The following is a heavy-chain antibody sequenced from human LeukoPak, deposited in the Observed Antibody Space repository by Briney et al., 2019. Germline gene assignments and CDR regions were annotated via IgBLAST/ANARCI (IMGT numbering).Heavy chain of an antibody. D-gene: IGHD2-2*02. CDR2: INPNSGGT. J-gene: IGHJ6*03. Sequence: ASVKVSCKASGYTFTGYYMHWVRQAPGQGLEWMGWINPNSGGTNYAQKFQGRVTMTRDTSISTAYMELSRLRSDDTAVYYCARASDLSYCSSTSCYTGWDYYYYMDVWGKGTTVTVSS. CDR1: GYTFTGYY. CDR3: ARASDLSYCSSTSCYTGWDYYYYMDV. V-gene: IGHV1-2*02.